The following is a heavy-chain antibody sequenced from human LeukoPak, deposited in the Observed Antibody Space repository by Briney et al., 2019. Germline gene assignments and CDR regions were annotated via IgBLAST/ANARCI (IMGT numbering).Heavy chain of an antibody. CDR1: GGSISSGGYY. V-gene: IGHV4-31*03. CDR3: AREVVPAAIRDLRWFDP. Sequence: SETLSLACTVSGGSISSGGYYWSWIRQHPGKGLEWIGYIYYSGSTYYNPSLKSRVTISVDTSKNQFSLKLSSVTAADTAVYYCAREVVPAAIRDLRWFDPWGQGTLVTVSS. J-gene: IGHJ5*02. D-gene: IGHD2-2*01. CDR2: IYYSGST.